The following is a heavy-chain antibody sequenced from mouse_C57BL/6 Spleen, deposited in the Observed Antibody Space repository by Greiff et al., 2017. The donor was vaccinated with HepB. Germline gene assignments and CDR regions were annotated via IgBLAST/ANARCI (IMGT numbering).Heavy chain of an antibody. CDR2: ISSGGDYI. J-gene: IGHJ4*01. CDR3: TRDGTTVVAYYAMDY. CDR1: GFTFSSYA. V-gene: IGHV5-9-1*02. Sequence: EVKLVESGEGLVKPGGSLKLSCAASGFTFSSYAMSWVRQTPEKRLEWVAYISSGGDYIYYADTVKGRFTISRDNARNTLYLQMSSLKSEDTAMYYCTRDGTTVVAYYAMDYWGQGTSVTVSS. D-gene: IGHD1-1*01.